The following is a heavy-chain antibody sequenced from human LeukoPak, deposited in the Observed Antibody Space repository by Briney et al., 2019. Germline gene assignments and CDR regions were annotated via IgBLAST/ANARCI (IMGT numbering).Heavy chain of an antibody. D-gene: IGHD6-19*01. J-gene: IGHJ4*02. CDR2: IYYSGST. V-gene: IGHV4-39*07. CDR1: GYSISSSSYY. Sequence: SETLSLTCTVSGYSISSSSYYWGWIRQPPGKGLEWIGSIYYSGSTYYNPSLKSRVTISVDTSKNQYSLKLSSVTAADTAVYYCASSIAVAAPVDYWGQGTLVTVSS. CDR3: ASSIAVAAPVDY.